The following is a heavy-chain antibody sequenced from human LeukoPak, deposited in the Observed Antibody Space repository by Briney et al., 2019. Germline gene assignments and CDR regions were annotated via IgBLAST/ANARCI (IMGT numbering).Heavy chain of an antibody. CDR3: ARTSPPNTYYFDSSGYRTFDF. CDR1: GGSISSYY. J-gene: IGHJ4*02. Sequence: SETLSLTCAVSGGSISSYYWSWIRQPAGKGLEWIGRIYTSGSTNYNPSLKSRVTMSVDTSKNQFSLKLSSVTAADSAVYYCARTSPPNTYYFDSSGYRTFDFWGQGTLVTVSS. CDR2: IYTSGST. D-gene: IGHD3-22*01. V-gene: IGHV4-4*07.